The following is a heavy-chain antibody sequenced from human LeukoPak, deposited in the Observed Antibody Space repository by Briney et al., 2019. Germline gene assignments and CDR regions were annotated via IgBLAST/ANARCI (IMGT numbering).Heavy chain of an antibody. V-gene: IGHV3-48*03. CDR2: ISSSGSTI. D-gene: IGHD3-10*01. CDR1: GFTFSSYE. CDR3: AGEPRAPDYYGSGLKGGLDV. Sequence: GGSLRLSCAASGFTFSSYEMNWVRQAPGKGLEWVSYISSSGSTIYYADSVKGRFTISRDNAKNSLYLQMNSLRAEDTAVYYCAGEPRAPDYYGSGLKGGLDVWGKGTTVTVSS. J-gene: IGHJ6*04.